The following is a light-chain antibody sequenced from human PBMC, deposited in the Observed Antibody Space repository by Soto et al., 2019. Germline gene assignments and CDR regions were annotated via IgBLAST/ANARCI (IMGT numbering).Light chain of an antibody. CDR1: QSVAND. CDR3: QQYNNWPLT. Sequence: EIVMTQSPATLSVSPGERATLSCRASQSVANDLAWYQHKPGQAPRLLIYDVSTRATGVPARFSGSGSGTEFTLTISSPQSEDFAVYYCQQYNNWPLTFGQGNDWRL. CDR2: DVS. V-gene: IGKV3-15*01. J-gene: IGKJ5*01.